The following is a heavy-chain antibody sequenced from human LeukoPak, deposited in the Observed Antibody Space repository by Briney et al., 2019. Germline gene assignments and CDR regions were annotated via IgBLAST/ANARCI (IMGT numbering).Heavy chain of an antibody. CDR2: IWYDGSNK. V-gene: IGHV3-33*01. Sequence: PGGSLRLSCAASGFTFSSYGMHWVRQAPGKGLEWVAVIWYDGSNKYYADSVKGRFTISRDNSKNTLYLQMNSLRAEDTAVYYCARTYDSSGYYYEDYWGQGTLVTVSS. CDR3: ARTYDSSGYYYEDY. CDR1: GFTFSSYG. J-gene: IGHJ4*02. D-gene: IGHD3-22*01.